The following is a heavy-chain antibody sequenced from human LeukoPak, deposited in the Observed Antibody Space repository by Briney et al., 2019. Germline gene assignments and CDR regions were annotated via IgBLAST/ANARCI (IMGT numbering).Heavy chain of an antibody. D-gene: IGHD3-10*01. CDR1: GFTFSDYY. Sequence: GGSLRLSCAASGFTFSDYYMSWIRQAPGKGLEWVSYISSSGSTIYHSDSVKGRFTISRDNAKNSLYLQMNSLRADDTAVYYCVKDCGKLFYRPFDYWGQGILVTVSS. CDR2: ISSSGSTI. V-gene: IGHV3-11*01. J-gene: IGHJ4*02. CDR3: VKDCGKLFYRPFDY.